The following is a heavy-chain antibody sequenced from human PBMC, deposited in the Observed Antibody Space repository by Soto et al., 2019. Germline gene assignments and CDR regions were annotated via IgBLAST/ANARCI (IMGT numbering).Heavy chain of an antibody. V-gene: IGHV4-34*01. J-gene: IGHJ4*02. CDR1: GQSFSGHS. CDR2: INESGST. D-gene: IGHD1-1*01. Sequence: QVQLQQLGAGLVKPSETLSLSCAVYGQSFSGHSWAWIRQPPGKGLAWSGEINESGSTYYNPSLKSRVTISTDTSKNQFGLKLSSVSAADTAAYFCARGSGIVALPGELEDVNYDYWGQGTLVNVSS. CDR3: ARGSGIVALPGELEDVNYDY.